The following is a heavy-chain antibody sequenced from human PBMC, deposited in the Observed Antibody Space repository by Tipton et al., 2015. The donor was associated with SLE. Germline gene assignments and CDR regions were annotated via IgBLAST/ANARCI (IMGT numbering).Heavy chain of an antibody. V-gene: IGHV4-59*11. Sequence: TLSLTCTVSGGSISSHYWSWIRQPPGKGLEWIGYIYYSGSTNYNPSLKSRVTISVDTSKNQFSLKLSSVTAADTAVYYCARDSNWGQGTLVTVSS. CDR3: ARDSN. CDR2: IYYSGST. J-gene: IGHJ4*02. CDR1: GGSISSHY.